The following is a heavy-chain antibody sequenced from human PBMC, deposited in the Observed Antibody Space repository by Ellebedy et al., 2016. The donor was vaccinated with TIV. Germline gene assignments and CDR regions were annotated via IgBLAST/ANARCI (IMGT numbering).Heavy chain of an antibody. J-gene: IGHJ4*02. CDR1: GGSITGSH. D-gene: IGHD3-16*01. CDR2: IYSSGIT. V-gene: IGHV4-59*01. CDR3: AKNSYASGK. Sequence: MPSETLSLTCTVSGGSITGSHWSWIRQPPGNRLEWFWYIYSSGITNYNPSLKSRVTISVDTSKNQFSLKLRSVTAADTAMYYCAKNSYASGKWGQGTLVAVSS.